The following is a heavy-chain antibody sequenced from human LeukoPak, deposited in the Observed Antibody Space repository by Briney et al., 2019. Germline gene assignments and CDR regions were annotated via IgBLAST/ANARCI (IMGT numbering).Heavy chain of an antibody. Sequence: GGSRRLSCAASGFTFSSYWMSWVGQAPGKGLEGVANIKQDGREKYYVDSVKGRFTISRDNAKNSLYLQMNSLRAEDTAVYYCAREGYYDSSGYYRWGQGTLVTVSS. CDR2: IKQDGREK. CDR3: AREGYYDSSGYYR. CDR1: GFTFSSYW. V-gene: IGHV3-7*01. D-gene: IGHD3-22*01. J-gene: IGHJ4*02.